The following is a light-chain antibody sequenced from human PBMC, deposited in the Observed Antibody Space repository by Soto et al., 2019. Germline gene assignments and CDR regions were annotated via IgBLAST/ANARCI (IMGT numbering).Light chain of an antibody. Sequence: EIVMTQSPATLSVSPGERVTLSCRASESVSSSIAWYQQRTGQAPRLLIYGASTRATGIPARFSGSGSGTEFTLTISSLQSEEFAIYYCQQYNKWRTFGQGTKVEIK. CDR3: QQYNKWRT. J-gene: IGKJ1*01. CDR2: GAS. CDR1: ESVSSS. V-gene: IGKV3-15*01.